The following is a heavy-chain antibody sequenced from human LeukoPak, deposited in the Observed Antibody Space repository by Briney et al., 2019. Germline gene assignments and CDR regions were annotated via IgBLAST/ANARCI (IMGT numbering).Heavy chain of an antibody. CDR2: INHCGST. Sequence: SETLSLTCAVYGGSFSGYYWSWIRQPQGKGLEWIGEINHCGSTNYNPSLKSRVTISIDTSKNQFSLKLSSVTAADTAVYYCSLFDYYDFSRGDYWGQGTLVTVSS. J-gene: IGHJ4*02. V-gene: IGHV4-34*01. CDR1: GGSFSGYY. CDR3: SLFDYYDFSRGDY. D-gene: IGHD3-22*01.